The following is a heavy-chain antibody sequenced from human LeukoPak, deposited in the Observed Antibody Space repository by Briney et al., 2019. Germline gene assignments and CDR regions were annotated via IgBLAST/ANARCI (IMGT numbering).Heavy chain of an antibody. CDR1: GYTFTGYY. Sequence: ASVKVSCKASGYTFTGYYMHWVRQAPGQGLEWMGWINSNSGGTNYAQKFQGRVTMTRDTSISTAYMELSRLRSDDTAVYYCAHITGTTTAFDIWGQGTMVTVSS. D-gene: IGHD1-7*01. V-gene: IGHV1-2*02. CDR3: AHITGTTTAFDI. CDR2: INSNSGGT. J-gene: IGHJ3*02.